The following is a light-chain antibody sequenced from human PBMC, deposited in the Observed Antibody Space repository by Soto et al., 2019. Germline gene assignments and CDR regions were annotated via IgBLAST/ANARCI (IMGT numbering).Light chain of an antibody. CDR2: DVT. J-gene: IGLJ1*01. V-gene: IGLV2-14*01. Sequence: QSALTQPASVSGSPGQSITISCTGTSSDVGGYNYVSWCQQHPGKAPRFVIYDVTNRPSGVSNRFSGSKSGNTASLTISGLQAEDEADYYCSSYTTSNTRQVVFGTGTKLTVL. CDR1: SSDVGGYNY. CDR3: SSYTTSNTRQVV.